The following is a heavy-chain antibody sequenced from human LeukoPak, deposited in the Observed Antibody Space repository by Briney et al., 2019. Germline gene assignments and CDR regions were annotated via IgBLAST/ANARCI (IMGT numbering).Heavy chain of an antibody. CDR3: ATEFVVVPAAMWAFDI. CDR1: GYTFTGYY. Sequence: GASVKVSCKASGYTFTGYYMHWVRQAPGQGLEWMGWINPNSGGTNYAQKFQGRVTMTEDTSTDTAYMELSSLRSEDTAVYYCATEFVVVPAAMWAFDIWGQGTMVTVSS. J-gene: IGHJ3*02. V-gene: IGHV1-2*02. CDR2: INPNSGGT. D-gene: IGHD2-2*01.